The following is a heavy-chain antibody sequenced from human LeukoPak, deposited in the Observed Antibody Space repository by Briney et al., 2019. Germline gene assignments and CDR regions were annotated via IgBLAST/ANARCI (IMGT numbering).Heavy chain of an antibody. D-gene: IGHD3-10*01. J-gene: IGHJ3*02. CDR2: INPNSGGT. V-gene: IGHV1-2*02. Sequence: GASVKVSCKASGYTFTGYYMHWVRQAPGQGLEWMGWINPNSGGTNYAQKFQGRVTMTRDTSTGTAYMELRSLRSDDTAVYYCARDPPRVFGGTARDAFDIWGQGTMVTVSS. CDR3: ARDPPRVFGGTARDAFDI. CDR1: GYTFTGYY.